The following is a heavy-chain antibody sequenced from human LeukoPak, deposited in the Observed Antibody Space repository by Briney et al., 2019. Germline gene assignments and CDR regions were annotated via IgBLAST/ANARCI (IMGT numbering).Heavy chain of an antibody. J-gene: IGHJ5*02. V-gene: IGHV1-69*05. CDR2: IIPIFGTA. Sequence: ASVKVSCKASGGTFSSYAISWVRQAPGQGLEWMGGIIPIFGTANYAQKFQGRVTITTDESTSTAYMELSSLRSEDPAVYYCARAVGIAARPLINWFDPWGQGTLVTVSS. CDR1: GGTFSSYA. CDR3: ARAVGIAARPLINWFDP. D-gene: IGHD6-6*01.